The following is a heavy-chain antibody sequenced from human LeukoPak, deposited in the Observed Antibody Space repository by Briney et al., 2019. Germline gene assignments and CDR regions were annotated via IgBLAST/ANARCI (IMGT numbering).Heavy chain of an antibody. CDR3: ARITMVRGVIKREIDL. D-gene: IGHD3-10*01. CDR1: GFTFSSYS. V-gene: IGHV3-21*01. Sequence: GGSLRLSCAASGFTFSSYSMNWVRQAPGKELEWVSSISSSSSYINYADSVKGRFTISRDNAKNSLYLQMNSLRAEDTAVYYCARITMVRGVIKREIDLWGQGTLVTVSS. CDR2: ISSSSSYI. J-gene: IGHJ4*02.